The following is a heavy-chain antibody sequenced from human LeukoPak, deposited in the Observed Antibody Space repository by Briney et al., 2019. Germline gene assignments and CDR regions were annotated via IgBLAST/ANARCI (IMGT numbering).Heavy chain of an antibody. V-gene: IGHV3-30*03. D-gene: IGHD6-19*01. J-gene: IGHJ6*02. CDR2: ISYDGTNK. CDR1: GFTFSSYG. CDR3: ARGTPSSSGWLYYSMDV. Sequence: PGGSLRLSCAASGFTFSSYGMHWVRQAPGKGLEWVAVISYDGTNKYYADSVKGRFTISRDNSKNTLYLQMNSLRAEDTAVYYCARGTPSSSGWLYYSMDVWGQGTTVTVSS.